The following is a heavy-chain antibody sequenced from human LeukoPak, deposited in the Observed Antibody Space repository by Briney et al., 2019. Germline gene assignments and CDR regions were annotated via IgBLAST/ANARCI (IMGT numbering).Heavy chain of an antibody. J-gene: IGHJ4*02. CDR1: GFTVSSNF. CDR2: IYSGGNT. Sequence: GGSLRLSCAASGFTVSSNFMSWVRQAPGQGLELVSVIYSGGNTYYADSVRGRFTIFRDNSKDTLYLQMNSLRAEDTAMYYCARKYTYGLDWGQGTLVTVSS. V-gene: IGHV3-66*01. D-gene: IGHD5-18*01. CDR3: ARKYTYGLD.